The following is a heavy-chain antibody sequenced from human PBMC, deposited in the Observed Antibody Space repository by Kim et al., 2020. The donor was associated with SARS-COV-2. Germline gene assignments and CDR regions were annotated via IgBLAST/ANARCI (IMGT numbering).Heavy chain of an antibody. CDR1: GFTFSSYS. CDR2: ISSSSSYI. Sequence: GGSLRLSCAASGFTFSSYSMNWVRQAPGKGLEWVSSISSSSSYIYYADSVKGRFTISRDNAKNSLYLQMNSLRAEDTAVYYCASYSYGYPPFDYWGQGTLVTVSS. D-gene: IGHD5-18*01. CDR3: ASYSYGYPPFDY. J-gene: IGHJ4*02. V-gene: IGHV3-21*01.